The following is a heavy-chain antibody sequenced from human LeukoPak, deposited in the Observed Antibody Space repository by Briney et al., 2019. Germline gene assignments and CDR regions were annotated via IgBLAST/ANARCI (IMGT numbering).Heavy chain of an antibody. CDR1: GYTFSNFG. J-gene: IGHJ4*02. V-gene: IGHV1-18*01. Sequence: ASVRVSCKTSGYTFSNFGINWVREAPGQGLEWMGWISGNNDNPNYGQKFQGRFTVTTDSSTSTAYMELRNLRFDDTAVYYCARDGTSTDDYWGQGTLVTVSS. D-gene: IGHD2-2*01. CDR2: ISGNNDNP. CDR3: ARDGTSTDDY.